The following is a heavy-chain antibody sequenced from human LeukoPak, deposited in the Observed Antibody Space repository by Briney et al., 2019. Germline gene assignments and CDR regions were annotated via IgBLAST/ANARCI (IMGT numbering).Heavy chain of an antibody. V-gene: IGHV4-39*07. J-gene: IGHJ4*02. CDR1: GGSISSSSYY. CDR2: IYYSGST. Sequence: SETLSLTCTVSGGSISSSSYYWGWIRQPPGKGLEWIGSIYYSGSTYYNPSPKSRVTISVDTSKNQFSLKLSSVTAADTAVYYCARDFWDFGPGYHEEQGVYYFDYWGQGTLVTVSS. CDR3: ARDFWDFGPGYHEEQGVYYFDY. D-gene: IGHD3-3*01.